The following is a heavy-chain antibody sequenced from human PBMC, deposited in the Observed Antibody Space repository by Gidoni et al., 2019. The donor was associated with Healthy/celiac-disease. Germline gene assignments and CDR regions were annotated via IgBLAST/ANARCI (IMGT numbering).Heavy chain of an antibody. CDR3: AKDHGGSYYYYYGMDV. D-gene: IGHD3-16*01. Sequence: EVQLLESGGGLVQPGGSLRLSCAASGFTFSSNAMSWVRPAPGKGLEWVSAISGSGGSTYYADSVKGRFTISRDNSKNTLYLQMNSLRAEDTAVYYCAKDHGGSYYYYYGMDVWGQGTTVTVSS. V-gene: IGHV3-23*01. CDR1: GFTFSSNA. J-gene: IGHJ6*02. CDR2: ISGSGGST.